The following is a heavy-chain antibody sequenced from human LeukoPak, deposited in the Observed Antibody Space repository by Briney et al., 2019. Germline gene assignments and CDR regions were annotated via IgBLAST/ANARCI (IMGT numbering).Heavy chain of an antibody. CDR3: ARGSFAGAGRGDADF. CDR1: VGSFSSHY. J-gene: IGHJ4*02. V-gene: IGHV4-59*11. D-gene: IGHD1-1*01. Sequence: SETLSLTCSVSVGSFSSHYWSWLRQPPGKGLEWIGYSSYGGYTNYNPSLMSRVTISVDTPKNQFSLKLDSVTAADTAVYYCARGSFAGAGRGDADFWGPGTLVTVS. CDR2: SSYGGYT.